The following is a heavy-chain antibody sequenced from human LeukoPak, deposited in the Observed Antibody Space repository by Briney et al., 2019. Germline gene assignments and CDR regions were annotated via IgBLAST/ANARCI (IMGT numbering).Heavy chain of an antibody. Sequence: SETLSLTCTVSGGSTSSSSYYWGWIRQPPGKGLEWIGSIYYSGSTYYNPSLKSRVTISVDTSKNQFSLKLSSVTAADTAVYYCARDSSGGGYCSSTSCTLHGPIDYWGQGTLVTVSS. V-gene: IGHV4-39*07. D-gene: IGHD2-2*01. CDR1: GGSTSSSSYY. CDR3: ARDSSGGGYCSSTSCTLHGPIDY. CDR2: IYYSGST. J-gene: IGHJ4*02.